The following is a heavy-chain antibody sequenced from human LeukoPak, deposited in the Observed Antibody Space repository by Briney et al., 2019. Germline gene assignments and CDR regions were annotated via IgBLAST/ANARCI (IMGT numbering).Heavy chain of an antibody. Sequence: PGGSLRLSCAASGFTFRSYGLHWVRQAPGRGLEWVAFIRYDGSNKYYADSVKGRFTISRDNSKNTLYLQMNSLRVEDTAVYYCVKEHSSGWYYFDYWGQGTLVTVSS. D-gene: IGHD6-19*01. CDR2: IRYDGSNK. J-gene: IGHJ4*02. CDR1: GFTFRSYG. CDR3: VKEHSSGWYYFDY. V-gene: IGHV3-30*02.